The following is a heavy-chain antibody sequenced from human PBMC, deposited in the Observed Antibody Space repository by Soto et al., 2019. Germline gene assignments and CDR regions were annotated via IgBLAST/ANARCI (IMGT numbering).Heavy chain of an antibody. V-gene: IGHV1-69*01. CDR1: GGTFSSYA. J-gene: IGHJ6*02. CDR2: IIPISDTT. Sequence: ASVKVSCKASGGTFSSYAMSWVRQAPGQGLEWMGGIIPISDTTNYAQKFQGRVTITADESTSTAYMELSSLRSEDTAVYYCARSQGSSTSLEIYYYYYYGMDVWGQGTTVTVSS. D-gene: IGHD2-2*01. CDR3: ARSQGSSTSLEIYYYYYYGMDV.